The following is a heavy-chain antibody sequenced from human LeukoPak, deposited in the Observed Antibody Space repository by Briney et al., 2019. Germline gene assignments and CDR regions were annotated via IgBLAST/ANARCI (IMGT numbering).Heavy chain of an antibody. CDR2: VIWNSGSI. CDR1: GITASNFY. J-gene: IGHJ4*02. D-gene: IGHD4/OR15-4a*01. V-gene: IGHV3-9*02. Sequence: GGSLRLSCAASGITASNFYMMWVRQAPGKGLEWVSGVIWNSGSIAYADSVKGRFTISRDDAKNSLYLQMNSLRAEDTALYYCAKAKSNAFFDYWGQGTLVTVSS. CDR3: AKAKSNAFFDY.